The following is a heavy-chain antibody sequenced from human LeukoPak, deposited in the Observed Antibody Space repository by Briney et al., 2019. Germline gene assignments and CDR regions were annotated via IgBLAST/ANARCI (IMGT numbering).Heavy chain of an antibody. V-gene: IGHV3-43*01. D-gene: IGHD5-18*01. Sequence: GGSLRLSCAASGFTFDDYTMHWVRQAPGKGLEWVSLISWDGGSTYYADSVKGRFTISRDNSKNSLYLQMNSLRTEDTALYYCAKGGYSYGKGEYFDYWGQGTLVTVSS. CDR2: ISWDGGST. J-gene: IGHJ4*02. CDR3: AKGGYSYGKGEYFDY. CDR1: GFTFDDYT.